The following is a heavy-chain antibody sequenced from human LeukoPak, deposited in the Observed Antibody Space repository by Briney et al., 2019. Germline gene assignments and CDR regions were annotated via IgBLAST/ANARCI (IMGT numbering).Heavy chain of an antibody. D-gene: IGHD3-3*01. CDR2: IFYSGST. J-gene: IGHJ1*01. V-gene: IGHV4-61*01. Sequence: SETLSLTCTVSGGPVFSGRYYWSWIRQPPGKGLEWIGYIFYSGSTNYNPSLKSRVTISVDTSKNQFSLKLSSVTAADTAVYFCAREGGSSWSIEYFQPWGQGTQVTVSS. CDR1: GGPVFSGRYY. CDR3: AREGGSSWSIEYFQP.